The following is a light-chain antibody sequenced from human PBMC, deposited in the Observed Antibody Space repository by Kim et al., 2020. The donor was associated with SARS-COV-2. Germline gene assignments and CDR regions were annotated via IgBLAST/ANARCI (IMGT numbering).Light chain of an antibody. V-gene: IGKV3-20*01. J-gene: IGKJ1*01. CDR1: QHINSNK. CDR3: QQYDNSPRT. CDR2: RAS. Sequence: ETELTQSPSILSSSPGERANLSCRASQHINSNKLAWYQQLSGQPPKLVIYRASLRPTGIPDRFSGSGSGTEFALTISRLEPEDFAVYYCQQYDNSPRTFGQGTKVDIK.